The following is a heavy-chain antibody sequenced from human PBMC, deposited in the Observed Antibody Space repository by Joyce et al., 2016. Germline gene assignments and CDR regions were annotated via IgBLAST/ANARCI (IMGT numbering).Heavy chain of an antibody. D-gene: IGHD4-11*01. CDR3: ARYSSAWHDGFDL. Sequence: EVQLVESGGGLVQPGGSLRLSCTASGFTFGSFWMHWVRQVPGKGLLGVSLIKPDGSDTTYADSVRGRFTISRDNAKYTLFLQMNSLRVEDTGVYYCARYSSAWHDGFDLWGQGTVVAVSS. J-gene: IGHJ3*01. CDR1: GFTFGSFW. CDR2: IKPDGSDT. V-gene: IGHV3-74*01.